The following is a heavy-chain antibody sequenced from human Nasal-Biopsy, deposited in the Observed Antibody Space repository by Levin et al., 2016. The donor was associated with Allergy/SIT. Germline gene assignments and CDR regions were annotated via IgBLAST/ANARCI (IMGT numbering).Heavy chain of an antibody. Sequence: ASVKVSCKASGYTFVTYTMNWVRQAPGQGLEWMGMINPNGGSTTFAQKFQGRLTMTGDTSTSTVYMELSSLRSDDTATYYCARDPTSGFDYWGQGTLVTVSS. CDR1: GYTFVTYT. CDR2: INPNGGST. V-gene: IGHV1-46*01. CDR3: ARDPTSGFDY. J-gene: IGHJ4*02.